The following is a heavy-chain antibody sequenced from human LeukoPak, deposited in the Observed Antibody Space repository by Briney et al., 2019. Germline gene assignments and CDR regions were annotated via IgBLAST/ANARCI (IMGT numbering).Heavy chain of an antibody. Sequence: MASETLSLTCAVYGGSFSGYYWSWIRQPPGKGLEWIGYIYYSGSTNYNPSLKSRVTISVDTSKNQFSLKLSSVTAADTAVYYCAGGYIYGSTYYYMDVWGKGTTVTISS. CDR1: GGSFSGYY. V-gene: IGHV4-59*01. CDR2: IYYSGST. CDR3: AGGYIYGSTYYYMDV. J-gene: IGHJ6*03. D-gene: IGHD5-18*01.